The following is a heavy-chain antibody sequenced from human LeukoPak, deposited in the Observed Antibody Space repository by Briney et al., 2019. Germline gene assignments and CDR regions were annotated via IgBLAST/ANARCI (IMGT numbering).Heavy chain of an antibody. D-gene: IGHD3-3*01. V-gene: IGHV3-7*01. CDR2: IKQDGSEK. J-gene: IGHJ4*02. CDR3: ARDKYYDFWSGYGEANDY. CDR1: GFTFSSYW. Sequence: PGGSLRLSCAASGFTFSSYWMSWVRQAPGKGLEWVANIKQDGSEKYYVDSVKGRFTIPRDNAKNSLYLQMNSLRAEDTAVYYCARDKYYDFWSGYGEANDYWGQGTLVTVSS.